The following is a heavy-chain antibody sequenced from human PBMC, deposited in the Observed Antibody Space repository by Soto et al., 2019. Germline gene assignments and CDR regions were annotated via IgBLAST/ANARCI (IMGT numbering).Heavy chain of an antibody. V-gene: IGHV4-34*01. CDR1: GGSFSGYY. Sequence: QVQLQQWGAGLLKPSETLSLTCAVYGGSFSGYYWSWIRQPPGKGLEWIGEINHSGSTNYNPSLKSRVPISVYTSKNQFSLKLSSVTAADTAVYYCARLYYDFWSCYYRVFYFDYWGQGTLVTVSS. CDR3: ARLYYDFWSCYYRVFYFDY. D-gene: IGHD3-3*01. J-gene: IGHJ4*02. CDR2: INHSGST.